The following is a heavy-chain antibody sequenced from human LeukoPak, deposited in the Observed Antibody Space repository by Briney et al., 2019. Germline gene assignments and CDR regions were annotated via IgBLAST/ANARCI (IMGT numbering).Heavy chain of an antibody. D-gene: IGHD1-26*01. J-gene: IGHJ4*02. V-gene: IGHV3-23*01. Sequence: GGSLRLSCAASGFAFNKYAMSWVRQAPGKGLEWVSAISGSGGSTYYADSVKGRFTISRDNSKNTLYLQMNSLRAEDTAVYYCEGLLGPSLDYWGQGTLVTVSS. CDR2: ISGSGGST. CDR3: EGLLGPSLDY. CDR1: GFAFNKYA.